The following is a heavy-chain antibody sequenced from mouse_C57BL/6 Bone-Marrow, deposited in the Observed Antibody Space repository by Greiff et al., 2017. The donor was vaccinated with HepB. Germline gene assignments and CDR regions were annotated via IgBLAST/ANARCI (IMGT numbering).Heavy chain of an antibody. CDR2: IDPEDGET. CDR3: ARITTVPWYFDV. CDR1: GFNIKDYY. D-gene: IGHD1-1*01. J-gene: IGHJ1*03. V-gene: IGHV14-2*01. Sequence: VQLQQSGAELVKPGASVKLSCTASGFNIKDYYMHWVKQRTEQGLEWIGRIDPEDGETKYAPKFKGKATITEDTSSNTAYLQLSSLTSEDTAVYYCARITTVPWYFDVWGTGTTVTVSS.